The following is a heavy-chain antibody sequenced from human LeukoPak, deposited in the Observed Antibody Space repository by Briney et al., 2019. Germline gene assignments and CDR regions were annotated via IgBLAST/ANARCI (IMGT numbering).Heavy chain of an antibody. CDR1: GGSISSGGYS. CDR3: ARNSAHAGAMCFDY. CDR2: IYHSGST. V-gene: IGHV4-30-2*01. D-gene: IGHD2-21*01. Sequence: SQTLSLTCAVSGGSISSGGYSWGWIRQPPGKGLEWIGYIYHSGSTYYNPSLKSRVTISVDRSKNQFSLKLSSVTAADTAVYYCARNSAHAGAMCFDYWGQGTLVTVSS. J-gene: IGHJ4*02.